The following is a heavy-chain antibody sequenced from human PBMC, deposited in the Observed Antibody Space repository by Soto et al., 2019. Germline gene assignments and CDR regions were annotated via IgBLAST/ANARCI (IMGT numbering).Heavy chain of an antibody. Sequence: PSETLSLTCTVSGGSISSSSYYWGWIRQPPGKGLEWIGSIYYSGSTYYNPSLKSRVTISVDTSKNQFSLKLSSVTAADTAVYYCARGRGSSSALYYYYGMDVWGQGTTVTVFS. CDR2: IYYSGST. CDR1: GGSISSSSYY. J-gene: IGHJ6*02. V-gene: IGHV4-39*01. D-gene: IGHD6-6*01. CDR3: ARGRGSSSALYYYYGMDV.